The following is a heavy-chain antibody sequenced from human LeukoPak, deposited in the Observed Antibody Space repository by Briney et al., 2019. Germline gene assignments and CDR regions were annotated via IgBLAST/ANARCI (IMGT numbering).Heavy chain of an antibody. V-gene: IGHV3-23*01. CDR3: AKKETTVTTFFEN. CDR1: GFTFSSYA. D-gene: IGHD4-17*01. J-gene: IGHJ4*02. CDR2: ISASGGST. Sequence: PGGSLRLSCAASGFTFSSYAMSWVRQAPGKGLEWVSDISASGGSTYYTDSVKGRFTISRDNSKNTLYLQMNSLRAEDTAVYYCAKKETTVTTFFENGGQGPLVTVSS.